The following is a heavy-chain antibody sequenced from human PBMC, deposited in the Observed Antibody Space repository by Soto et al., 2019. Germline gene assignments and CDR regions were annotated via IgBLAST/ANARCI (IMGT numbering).Heavy chain of an antibody. CDR3: ARLAANYFDY. V-gene: IGHV4-59*01. CDR2: IYYSGST. D-gene: IGHD6-19*01. CDR1: GGSISSYY. Sequence: SETLSLTCTVSGGSISSYYWIWIRQPPGKGLEWIGYIYYSGSTNYNPSLKSRVTISVDTSKNQFSLKLSSVTAADTAVYYCARLAANYFDYWVQGTLVTVSS. J-gene: IGHJ4*02.